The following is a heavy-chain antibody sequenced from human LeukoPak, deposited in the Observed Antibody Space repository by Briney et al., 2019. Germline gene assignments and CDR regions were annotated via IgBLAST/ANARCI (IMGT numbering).Heavy chain of an antibody. CDR2: MSYSGKI. Sequence: SETLSLTCTISGDSITKKNFFWGWIRQPPGKGLEWIVSMSYSGKIYYNPSLKSRVSISIDTSKNQLSLKLNSVTAADTAMYHCARDRDVGDFDYWGRGTLVIVSS. D-gene: IGHD2-15*01. J-gene: IGHJ4*01. V-gene: IGHV4-39*07. CDR3: ARDRDVGDFDY. CDR1: GDSITKKNFF.